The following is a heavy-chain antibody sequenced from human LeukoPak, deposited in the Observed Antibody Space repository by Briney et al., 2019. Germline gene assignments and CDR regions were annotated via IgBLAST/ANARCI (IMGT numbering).Heavy chain of an antibody. Sequence: SETLSLTCAVYGGSFSGYYWSWIRQPPGKGLEWIGEINHSGSTNYNPSLKSRVTISVDTSKNQFSLKLSSVTAADTAVNYCARLGPIGIVVVPAAIPPPYYGMDVWGQGTTVTVSS. D-gene: IGHD2-2*02. CDR2: INHSGST. J-gene: IGHJ6*02. CDR3: ARLGPIGIVVVPAAIPPPYYGMDV. CDR1: GGSFSGYY. V-gene: IGHV4-34*01.